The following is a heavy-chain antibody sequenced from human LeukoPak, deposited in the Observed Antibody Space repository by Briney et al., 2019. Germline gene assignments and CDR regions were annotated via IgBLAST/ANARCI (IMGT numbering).Heavy chain of an antibody. V-gene: IGHV4-39*01. CDR2: IYYSGST. Sequence: SETLSLTCTVSGGSISSSSYYWGWIRQPPGKGLEWIGSIYYSGSTYYNPSLKSRVTISVDTSKNQFSLKLSSVTAADTAVYYCARAGSSGYDNWFDPWGQGTLVTVSS. CDR1: GGSISSSSYY. J-gene: IGHJ5*02. CDR3: ARAGSSGYDNWFDP. D-gene: IGHD3-22*01.